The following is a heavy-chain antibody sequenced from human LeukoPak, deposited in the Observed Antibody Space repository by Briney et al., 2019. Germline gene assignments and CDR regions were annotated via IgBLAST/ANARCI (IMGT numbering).Heavy chain of an antibody. D-gene: IGHD2-2*01. J-gene: IGHJ4*02. CDR2: ISGSGGST. Sequence: GGSLRLSCAASGFIFGNHAMSWVRQAPGKGLEWVSTISGSGGSTYYADSVKGRCTISRDNSKGTLYLQVNSLRADDTAVYYCAKEGGYRSSSSCSDYFDYWGQGSLVTVSS. CDR1: GFIFGNHA. CDR3: AKEGGYRSSSSCSDYFDY. V-gene: IGHV3-23*01.